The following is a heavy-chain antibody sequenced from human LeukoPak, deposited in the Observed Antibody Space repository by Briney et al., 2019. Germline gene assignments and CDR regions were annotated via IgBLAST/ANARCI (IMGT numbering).Heavy chain of an antibody. V-gene: IGHV3-11*01. Sequence: PGGSLRLSCAASGFTFSDYYMSWIRQAPGKGLEWVSYISSSGSTIYYADSVKGRFTISRDNAKNSLYLQMNSLRAEDTAVYYCASLPAADYYYYYMDVWGKGTTVTVS. CDR2: ISSSGSTI. D-gene: IGHD2-2*01. J-gene: IGHJ6*03. CDR3: ASLPAADYYYYYMDV. CDR1: GFTFSDYY.